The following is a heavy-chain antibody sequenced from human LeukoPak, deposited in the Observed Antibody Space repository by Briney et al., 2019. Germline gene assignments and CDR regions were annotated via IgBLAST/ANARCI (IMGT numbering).Heavy chain of an antibody. CDR2: IWYDGSNK. Sequence: GGSLRLSCAASGFTFSNYGMHWVRQAPGKGLEWVAVIWYDGSNKYYADSVKGRFTISRDNSKNTLYLQMDSLRAEDTAVYYCASLGSNYFDYWGQRTLVTVSS. CDR3: ASLGSNYFDY. J-gene: IGHJ4*02. V-gene: IGHV3-33*01. D-gene: IGHD3-10*01. CDR1: GFTFSNYG.